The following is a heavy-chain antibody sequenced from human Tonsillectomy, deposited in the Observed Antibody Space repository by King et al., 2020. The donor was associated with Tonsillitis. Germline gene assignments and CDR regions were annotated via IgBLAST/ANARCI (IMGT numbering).Heavy chain of an antibody. V-gene: IGHV3-21*01. CDR2: ISTSSTYI. D-gene: IGHD3-9*01. J-gene: IGHJ4*02. Sequence: DVQLVESGGGLVKPGGSLRLSCAASGFIFSTYSMNWVRQAPGKGLEWVSSISTSSTYIFYADSVKGRFTISRDNAKSSLYLQMDSLRAEDTAVYYCARAPVSVRYSGGHFDHWGQGALVTVSS. CDR1: GFIFSTYS. CDR3: ARAPVSVRYSGGHFDH.